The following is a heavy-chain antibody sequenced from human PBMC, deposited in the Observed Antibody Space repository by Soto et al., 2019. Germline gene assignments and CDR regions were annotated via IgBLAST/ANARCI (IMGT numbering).Heavy chain of an antibody. Sequence: PSETLSLTCTVSGGSISSGGYYWSWIRQHPGKGLEWIGYIYYSGSTYYNPSLKSRVTISVDTSKNQFSLKLSSVTAADTAVYYCARQGSRITIFGVVPNDPNWFDPWGQGTLVTVSS. J-gene: IGHJ5*02. V-gene: IGHV4-31*03. D-gene: IGHD3-3*01. CDR2: IYYSGST. CDR1: GGSISSGGYY. CDR3: ARQGSRITIFGVVPNDPNWFDP.